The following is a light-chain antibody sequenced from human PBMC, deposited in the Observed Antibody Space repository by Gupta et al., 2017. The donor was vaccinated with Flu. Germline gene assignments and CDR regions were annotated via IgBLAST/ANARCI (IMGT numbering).Light chain of an antibody. V-gene: IGLV1-40*01. CDR3: QTSDDTRSGWV. CDR1: SSNIGPDND. J-gene: IGLJ3*02. Sequence: SVLTPPSSVSGAPGQRVPISCTGSSSNIGPDNDVHWYHQRTAAAPSLLMYGNDKRRSGVPDRISGSKSGTSASIVITGLQTDDEADYYCQTSDDTRSGWVFGGGTKLTVL. CDR2: GND.